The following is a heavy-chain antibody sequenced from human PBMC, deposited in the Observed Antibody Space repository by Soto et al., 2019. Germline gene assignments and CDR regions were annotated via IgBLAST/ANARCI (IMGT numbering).Heavy chain of an antibody. Sequence: QVQLVESGGGVVQPGRSLRLSCAASGFTFSSYGMHWVRQAPGKGLEWVAVISYDGSKKYYADSVKGRFTISRDNSKNLLYLQMNSLRAEDTAVYYCAKDPGYCSSTSCYESGWFAPWGQGTLVTVSS. J-gene: IGHJ5*02. V-gene: IGHV3-30*18. CDR2: ISYDGSKK. CDR3: AKDPGYCSSTSCYESGWFAP. D-gene: IGHD2-2*01. CDR1: GFTFSSYG.